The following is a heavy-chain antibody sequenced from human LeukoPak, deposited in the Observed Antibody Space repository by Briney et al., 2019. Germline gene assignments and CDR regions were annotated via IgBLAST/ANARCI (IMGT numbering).Heavy chain of an antibody. J-gene: IGHJ4*02. D-gene: IGHD3-3*01. V-gene: IGHV4-31*03. Sequence: PSETLSLTCTVSGGSISSGGYYWSWIRQHPGKGLEWIGYIYYSGSTYYNPSLKSRVTISVDTSKNQFSLKLSSVTAADTAVYYCASGSSWSGFYYFDYWGQGTLVTVSS. CDR1: GGSISSGGYY. CDR3: ASGSSWSGFYYFDY. CDR2: IYYSGST.